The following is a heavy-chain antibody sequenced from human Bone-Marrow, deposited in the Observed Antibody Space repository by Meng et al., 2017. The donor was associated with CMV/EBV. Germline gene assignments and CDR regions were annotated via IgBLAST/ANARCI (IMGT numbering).Heavy chain of an antibody. CDR3: AEDEPRCSSTSCYPSWFDP. J-gene: IGHJ5*02. CDR1: FPRCG. CDR2: IRYDGSNE. V-gene: IGHV3-30*02. D-gene: IGHD2-2*01. Sequence: FPRCGILWVRPATGKGMEWVAFIRYDGSNEYYANSMKGRFTITRDNSKNTLYLQMNSLRAEDTAVYYCAEDEPRCSSTSCYPSWFDPWGQGTLVTVSS.